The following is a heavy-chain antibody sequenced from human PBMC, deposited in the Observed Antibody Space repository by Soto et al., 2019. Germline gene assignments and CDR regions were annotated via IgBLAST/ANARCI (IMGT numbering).Heavy chain of an antibody. J-gene: IGHJ6*02. V-gene: IGHV4-30-2*01. CDR1: GGSISSGGYS. CDR3: ARVAGRFGESDPEYYYYGMDV. D-gene: IGHD3-10*01. CDR2: IYHSGST. Sequence: SETLSLTCAVSGGSISSGGYSWSWIRQPPGKGLEWIGYIYHSGSTYYNPSLKSRVTISVDRSKNQFSLKLSSVTAADTAVYYCARVAGRFGESDPEYYYYGMDVWGQGTTVTVSS.